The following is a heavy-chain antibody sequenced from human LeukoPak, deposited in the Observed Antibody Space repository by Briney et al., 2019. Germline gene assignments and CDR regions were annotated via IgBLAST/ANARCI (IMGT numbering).Heavy chain of an antibody. CDR2: ISHDGSNK. Sequence: GGSLRLSCAASGFSFSKYGMHWVRQAPGKGLEWVAVISHDGSNKYYADSVKGRFTISRDNSKNTLYLQMNSLRAEDTAVYYCAKLPLSMIVVVTYFDYWGQGTLVTVSS. CDR3: AKLPLSMIVVVTYFDY. J-gene: IGHJ4*02. V-gene: IGHV3-30*18. D-gene: IGHD3-22*01. CDR1: GFSFSKYG.